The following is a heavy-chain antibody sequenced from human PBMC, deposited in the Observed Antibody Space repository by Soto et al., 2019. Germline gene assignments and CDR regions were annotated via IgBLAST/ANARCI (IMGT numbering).Heavy chain of an antibody. V-gene: IGHV3-48*03. CDR3: ARDSTDSGSLDY. Sequence: DVQLVESGGDLVQPGGSLRLSCAASGFTFSRYAMNWVRQAPGKGLEWVSYIDSSSDGIYYADFVKGRFTISRDNAKKSLFLQMNSLRADDTAVYYCARDSTDSGSLDYWGQGTLVTVSS. J-gene: IGHJ4*02. D-gene: IGHD1-26*01. CDR1: GFTFSRYA. CDR2: IDSSSDGI.